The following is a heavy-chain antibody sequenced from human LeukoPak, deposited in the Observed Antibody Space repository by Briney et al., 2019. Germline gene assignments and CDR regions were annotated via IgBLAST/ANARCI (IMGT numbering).Heavy chain of an antibody. J-gene: IGHJ6*03. Sequence: ASVKVSCTASGCTFTNYGVSWVRQAPGQGLEWMGWISADNGNTNYAQTLQGRVTMSTDTSTSTAYLEMSSLRSDDTAVYYCARRAEDYYYYMDVWGKGTTVTVSS. V-gene: IGHV1-18*01. CDR3: ARRAEDYYYYMDV. CDR2: ISADNGNT. CDR1: GCTFTNYG.